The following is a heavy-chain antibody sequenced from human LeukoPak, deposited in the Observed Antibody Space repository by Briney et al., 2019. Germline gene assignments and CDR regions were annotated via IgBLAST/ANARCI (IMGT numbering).Heavy chain of an antibody. CDR3: ARYYCDSGKCYHFDY. CDR2: IYSGGST. CDR1: GGSISGYF. V-gene: IGHV4-4*09. Sequence: SETLSLTCSVSGGSISGYFWSWIRQPPGKGLEWIGYIYSGGSTNCNPSLKSRTTISVDMSKDQSSLRLSSVTAADTAVYYCARYYCDSGKCYHFDYWGQGTLVTVST. J-gene: IGHJ4*02. D-gene: IGHD3-22*01.